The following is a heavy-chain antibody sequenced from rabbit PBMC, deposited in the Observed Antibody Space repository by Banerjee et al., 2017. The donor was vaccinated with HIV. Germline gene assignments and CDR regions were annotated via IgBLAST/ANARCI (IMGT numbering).Heavy chain of an antibody. CDR2: INTSSGNT. CDR3: ARVYDDYGDLDL. D-gene: IGHD2-1*01. J-gene: IGHJ3*01. V-gene: IGHV1S40*01. Sequence: ASLTLTCTASGFSFSNKYVMCWVRQAPGKGLEWIACINTSSGNTVYATWAKGRFTISKTSWTTVTLQMTSLTAADTATYFCARVYDDYGDLDLWGQGTLVTVS. CDR1: GFSFSNKYV.